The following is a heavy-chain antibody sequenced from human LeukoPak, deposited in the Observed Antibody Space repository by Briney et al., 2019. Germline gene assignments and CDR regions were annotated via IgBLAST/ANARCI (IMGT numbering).Heavy chain of an antibody. Sequence: GRSLRLSCAASGFTFSSYGMHWVRQAPGKGLEWVAVIWYDGSNKYYADSVKGRFTISRDNSKNTLYLQMNSLRAEDTAVYYCARDRDYGDYGFDPWAREPWSPSPQ. CDR3: ARDRDYGDYGFDP. D-gene: IGHD4-17*01. J-gene: IGHJ5*02. V-gene: IGHV3-33*01. CDR2: IWYDGSNK. CDR1: GFTFSSYG.